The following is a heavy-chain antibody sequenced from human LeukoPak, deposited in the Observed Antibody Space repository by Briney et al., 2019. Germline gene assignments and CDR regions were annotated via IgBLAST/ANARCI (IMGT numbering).Heavy chain of an antibody. CDR2: IYYSGST. CDR1: GGSISSGGYY. Sequence: SETLSFTCTVSGGSISSGGYYWSWIRQHPGKGLEWIGYIYYSGSTYYNPSLKSRVTISVDTSKNQFSLKLSSVTAADTAVYYCARSPARGFMAYYFDYWGQGTLVTVSS. J-gene: IGHJ4*02. V-gene: IGHV4-31*03. CDR3: ARSPARGFMAYYFDY. D-gene: IGHD3-10*01.